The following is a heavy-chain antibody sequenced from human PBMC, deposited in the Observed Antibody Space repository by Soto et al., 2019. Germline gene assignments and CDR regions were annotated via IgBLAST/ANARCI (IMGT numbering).Heavy chain of an antibody. CDR1: GGSISSYY. D-gene: IGHD5-18*01. CDR3: ARVAKGSLWFPYFDH. CDR2: IDNSGTS. Sequence: SETLSLTCTVSGGSISSYYWTWIRQPPGRGLEWIAYIDNSGTSNYKASLKRRVSMSVDTSKNQFSLELTSVTAADSAVYYCARVAKGSLWFPYFDHWGQGTLVTVSS. J-gene: IGHJ4*02. V-gene: IGHV4-59*01.